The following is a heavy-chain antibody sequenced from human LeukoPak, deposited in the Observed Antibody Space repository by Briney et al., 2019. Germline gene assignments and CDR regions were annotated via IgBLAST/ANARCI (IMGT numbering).Heavy chain of an antibody. CDR1: GGTFSSYA. CDR2: IIPIFGTA. J-gene: IGHJ6*03. CDR3: ARGGGYDFWSGYYTPGDYYYYYMDV. V-gene: IGHV1-69*05. Sequence: ASVKVSCKASGGTFSSYAISWVRQAPGQGLEWMGGIIPIFGTANDAQKFQGRVTITTDESTSTAYMELSSLRYEDTAVYYRARGGGYDFWSGYYTPGDYYYYYMDVWGKGTTVTVSS. D-gene: IGHD3-3*01.